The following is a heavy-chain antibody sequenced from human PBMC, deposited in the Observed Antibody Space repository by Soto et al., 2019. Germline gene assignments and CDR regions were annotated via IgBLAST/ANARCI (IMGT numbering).Heavy chain of an antibody. J-gene: IGHJ4*02. D-gene: IGHD6-13*01. CDR3: AAPAGKKGGAY. V-gene: IGHV1-58*01. Sequence: QMQLVQSGPEVKKPGTSVKVSCKASGFTFTSSAVQWVRQARGQRLEWIGWIVVGSGNTNYAQKFQERVTITGDSAKNHAPLGWGSRGSGDPAGFSRAAPAGKKGGAYWGPGTL. CDR1: GFTFTSSA. CDR2: IVVGSGNT.